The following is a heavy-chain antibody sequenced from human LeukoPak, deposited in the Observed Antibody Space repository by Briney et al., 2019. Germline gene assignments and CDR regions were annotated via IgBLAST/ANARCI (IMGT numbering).Heavy chain of an antibody. CDR2: IYPGDSDT. J-gene: IGHJ5*02. CDR1: GYSFTSYW. D-gene: IGHD6-6*01. CDR3: ARRSSGYSSSSLGFDP. Sequence: GESLKISCKGSGYSFTSYWIGWMRQMPGKGLEWMGIIYPGDSDTRYSPSFQGQVTISADKSISTAYLQWSSLKASDTAMYYCARRSSGYSSSSLGFDPWGQGTLVTVSS. V-gene: IGHV5-51*01.